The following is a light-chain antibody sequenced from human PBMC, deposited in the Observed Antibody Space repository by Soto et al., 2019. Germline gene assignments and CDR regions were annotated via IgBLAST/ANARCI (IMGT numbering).Light chain of an antibody. Sequence: DTQRPRSPSSLSASVEDRVSISCLSSQSISIHLNWYQQKPGKAPKLLIFAASSLQSGVPSRFSGSRAGPDFTLTISSLQPEDFATYYCQQSYSSPPTFGQGTKVDI. V-gene: IGKV1-39*01. CDR3: QQSYSSPPT. CDR1: QSISIH. CDR2: AAS. J-gene: IGKJ1*01.